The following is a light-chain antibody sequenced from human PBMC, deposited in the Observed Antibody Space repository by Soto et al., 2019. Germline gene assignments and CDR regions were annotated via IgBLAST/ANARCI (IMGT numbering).Light chain of an antibody. J-gene: IGKJ1*01. Sequence: EIVLTQSPATLSLSPGERATLSCRATQSVSGYLAWYQQKNGQAPRLLIYGASTRATGIADRFSGSGSGTDFTLTISRLEPEDFAVYYCQLYGTSPKTFGQGTKV. CDR2: GAS. CDR3: QLYGTSPKT. CDR1: QSVSGY. V-gene: IGKV3-20*01.